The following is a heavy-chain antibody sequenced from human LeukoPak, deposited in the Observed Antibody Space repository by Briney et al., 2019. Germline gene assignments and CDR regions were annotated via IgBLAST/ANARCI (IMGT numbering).Heavy chain of an antibody. CDR1: GGSISGYY. CDR3: ARGDHNDAFDI. CDR2: ISYSGST. J-gene: IGHJ3*02. Sequence: SETLSLTCTVSGGSISGYYWSWIRQPPGKGLEWVGYISYSGSTNYNPSLKSRVTISVDTSKNQFSLKLSSVTAEDTAVYYCARGDHNDAFDIWGQGTMVTVSS. V-gene: IGHV4-59*01.